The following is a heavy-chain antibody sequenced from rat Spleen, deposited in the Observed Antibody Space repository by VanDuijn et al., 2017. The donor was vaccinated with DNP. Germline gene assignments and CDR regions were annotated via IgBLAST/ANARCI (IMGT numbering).Heavy chain of an antibody. CDR2: ITSSGGST. V-gene: IGHV5-31*01. CDR1: GFTFNNYW. J-gene: IGHJ1*01. CDR3: ARDQGF. Sequence: EVQLVESGGDLVQPGRSLKLSCVASGFTFNNYWMTWIRQVPGKGLEWVASITSSGGSTFYPDSVKGRFTISRDNAKNTLYLQMNSLRSEDTATYYCARDQGFWGPGTMVTVSS.